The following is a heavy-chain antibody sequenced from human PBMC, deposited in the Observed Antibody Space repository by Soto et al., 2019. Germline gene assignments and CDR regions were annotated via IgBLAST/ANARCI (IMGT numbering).Heavy chain of an antibody. CDR1: GFTFSSYA. D-gene: IGHD3-16*01. CDR3: ARDFRFDPRRYRAGGGMDV. Sequence: PGGSLRLSCAASGFTFSSYAMHWVRQAPGKGLEWVAVISYDGSNKYYADSVKGRFTISRDNSKNTLYLQMNSLRAEDTAVYYCARDFRFDPRRYRAGGGMDVWGQGTTVTVSS. CDR2: ISYDGSNK. J-gene: IGHJ6*02. V-gene: IGHV3-30-3*01.